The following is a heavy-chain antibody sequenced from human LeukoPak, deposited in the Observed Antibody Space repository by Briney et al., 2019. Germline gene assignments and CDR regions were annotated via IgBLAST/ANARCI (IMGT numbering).Heavy chain of an antibody. Sequence: GGALRLSCAASGFTFSSYAMHWVRQAPGPGLELVAVISYDGSNKYYADSVKGRFTISRDNSKNTLYLQMNSLRAEDTAVYYCARATGYSSSSGLDCWGQGTLVTVAS. V-gene: IGHV3-30-3*01. J-gene: IGHJ4*02. CDR3: ARATGYSSSSGLDC. D-gene: IGHD6-6*01. CDR2: ISYDGSNK. CDR1: GFTFSSYA.